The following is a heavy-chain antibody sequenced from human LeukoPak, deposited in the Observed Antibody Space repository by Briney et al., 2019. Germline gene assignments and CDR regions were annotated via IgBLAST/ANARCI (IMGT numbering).Heavy chain of an antibody. Sequence: SAVKVSCKPSRGTFSSYAISGVRQAPGQGLEWMGRIIPIFGTAHYPQKFQGTVTLTTDGVASTAYMELSSLRSEDTAVYYCAVSRADSSGYYSDYWGQGTLVTVSS. J-gene: IGHJ4*02. CDR1: RGTFSSYA. CDR2: IIPIFGTA. CDR3: AVSRADSSGYYSDY. V-gene: IGHV1-69*05. D-gene: IGHD3-22*01.